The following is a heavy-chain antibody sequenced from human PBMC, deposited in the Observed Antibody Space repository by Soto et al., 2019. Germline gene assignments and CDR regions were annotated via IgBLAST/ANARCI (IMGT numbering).Heavy chain of an antibody. J-gene: IGHJ6*02. CDR1: GYTFTGYY. CDR2: INPNSGGI. CDR3: ARGYCSSTSCYLLYYYYGMDV. D-gene: IGHD2-2*01. V-gene: IGHV1-2*02. Sequence: ASVKVSCKASGYTFTGYYMHWVRQAPGQGLEWMGWINPNSGGINYAQKFQGRVTMTRDTSISTAYMELSRLRSDDTAVYYCARGYCSSTSCYLLYYYYGMDVWGQGTRVTVSS.